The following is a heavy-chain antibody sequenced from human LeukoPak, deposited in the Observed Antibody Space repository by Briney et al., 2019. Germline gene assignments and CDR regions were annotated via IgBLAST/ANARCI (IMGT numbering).Heavy chain of an antibody. CDR1: GFTFSSYA. V-gene: IGHV3-23*01. CDR3: AKDAMPCSGGNCYSASPLVDY. D-gene: IGHD2-15*01. Sequence: QTGGSLRLSCAASGFTFSSYAMSWVRQAPGKGLEWVSAISGSGGSTYYADSVKGRFTISRDNSKNTLYLQMNSLRAEDTAVYYCAKDAMPCSGGNCYSASPLVDYWGQGTLVTVSS. CDR2: ISGSGGST. J-gene: IGHJ4*02.